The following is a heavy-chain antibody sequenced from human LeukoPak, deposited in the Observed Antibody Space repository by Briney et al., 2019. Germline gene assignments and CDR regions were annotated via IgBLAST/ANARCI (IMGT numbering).Heavy chain of an antibody. Sequence: GGSLRLSCAASGFTFSSYWMHWVRQAPGRGLVWVSRINNDGSSTNYADSVKGRFTISRDNAKNSLYLQMNSLRAEDTAVYYCARWEHWIDCSGGSCYPHFDYWGQGTLVTVSS. V-gene: IGHV3-74*01. D-gene: IGHD2-15*01. CDR3: ARWEHWIDCSGGSCYPHFDY. CDR1: GFTFSSYW. J-gene: IGHJ4*02. CDR2: INNDGSST.